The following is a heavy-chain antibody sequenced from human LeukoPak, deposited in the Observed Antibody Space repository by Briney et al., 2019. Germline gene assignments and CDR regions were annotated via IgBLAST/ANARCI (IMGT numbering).Heavy chain of an antibody. Sequence: ASVKVSCKASGYTFTGYYMHWVRQAPGKGLEWMGGFDPEDGETIYAQKFQGRVTMTEDTSTDTAYMELSSLRSEDTAVYYCATFFSRFGELLYRGVNWFDPWGQGTLVTVSS. D-gene: IGHD3-10*01. J-gene: IGHJ5*02. CDR1: GYTFTGYY. CDR3: ATFFSRFGELLYRGVNWFDP. CDR2: FDPEDGET. V-gene: IGHV1-24*01.